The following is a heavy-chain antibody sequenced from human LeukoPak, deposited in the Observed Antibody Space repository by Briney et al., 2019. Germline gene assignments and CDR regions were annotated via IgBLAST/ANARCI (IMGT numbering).Heavy chain of an antibody. CDR1: GGTFSSYA. D-gene: IGHD1-26*01. Sequence: SVKVSCKASGGTFSSYAISWVRQAPGQGLEWMGRIIPILGIANYAQKFQGRVTITADKSTSTDYMELSSLRSEDTAVYYCARDRSSVLASGSYSANWFDPWGQGTLVTVSS. CDR3: ARDRSSVLASGSYSANWFDP. J-gene: IGHJ5*02. V-gene: IGHV1-69*04. CDR2: IIPILGIA.